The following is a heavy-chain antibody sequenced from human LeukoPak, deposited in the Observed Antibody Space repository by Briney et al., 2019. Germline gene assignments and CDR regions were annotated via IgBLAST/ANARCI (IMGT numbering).Heavy chain of an antibody. CDR2: IYHSGST. J-gene: IGHJ4*02. CDR1: GYSISSGYY. V-gene: IGHV4-38-2*02. CDR3: AREPYYYGSGSYRGVDY. Sequence: SETLSLTCTVSGYSISSGYYWGWIRQPPGKGLAWIGTIYHSGSTYYNPSLKSRVTISVDTSKNQFSLKLSSVTAADTAVYYCAREPYYYGSGSYRGVDYWGQGTLVTVSS. D-gene: IGHD3-10*01.